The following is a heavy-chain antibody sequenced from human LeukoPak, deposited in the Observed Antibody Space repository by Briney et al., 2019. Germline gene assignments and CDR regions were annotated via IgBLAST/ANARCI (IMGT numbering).Heavy chain of an antibody. D-gene: IGHD2-15*01. CDR1: GYTFTGYY. Sequence: ASVKVSCKASGYTFTGYYMHWVRRAPGQGLEWMGIINPSDRSTSYAQKFQGRVTMTRDTSTSTVYMEVSSLTSEDTAVYYCARVHCSGGSCYGEVFDHWGQGTLVTVSS. CDR3: ARVHCSGGSCYGEVFDH. J-gene: IGHJ4*02. CDR2: INPSDRST. V-gene: IGHV1-46*01.